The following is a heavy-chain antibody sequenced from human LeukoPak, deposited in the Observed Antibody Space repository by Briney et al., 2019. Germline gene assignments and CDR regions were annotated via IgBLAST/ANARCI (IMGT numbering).Heavy chain of an antibody. V-gene: IGHV4-39*07. CDR1: NGSISSSIYY. D-gene: IGHD6-19*01. J-gene: IGHJ3*02. Sequence: PSETLSLTSTVSNGSISSSIYYWAWIRQPPGKGLEWIGSMYTSGSAYYNPSLKRRVTMSLDTSKYQVSLKLSSVIGADTAVYYCAGSSGWSVRAFDIWGQGTMVTVSS. CDR2: MYTSGSA. CDR3: AGSSGWSVRAFDI.